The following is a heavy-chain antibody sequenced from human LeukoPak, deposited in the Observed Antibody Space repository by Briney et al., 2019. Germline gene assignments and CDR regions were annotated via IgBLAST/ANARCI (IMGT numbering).Heavy chain of an antibody. V-gene: IGHV1-24*01. D-gene: IGHD3-3*01. J-gene: IGHJ4*02. Sequence: ASVKVSCKVSGYTLTELSMHWVRQAPGKGLEWMGGFDPEDGETIYAQKFQGRVTMTEDTSTDTAYMELSSLRSEDTAVHYCATDNYDFWSGSLRGYYFDYWGQGTLVTVSS. CDR2: FDPEDGET. CDR1: GYTLTELS. CDR3: ATDNYDFWSGSLRGYYFDY.